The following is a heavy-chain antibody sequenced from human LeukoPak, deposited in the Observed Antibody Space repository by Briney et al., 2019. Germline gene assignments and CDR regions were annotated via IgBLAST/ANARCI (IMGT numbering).Heavy chain of an antibody. CDR3: ARTGYSSGWYGNFDY. V-gene: IGHV4-39*01. CDR1: GGSISSSSYY. D-gene: IGHD6-19*01. CDR2: IYYSGST. J-gene: IGHJ4*02. Sequence: SETLSLTCTVSGGSISSSSYYWGWIRQPPGKGLEWIGSIYYSGSTYYKPPLKSRVTISVDTSKNQFSLKLSSVTAADTAVYYCARTGYSSGWYGNFDYWGQGTLVTVSS.